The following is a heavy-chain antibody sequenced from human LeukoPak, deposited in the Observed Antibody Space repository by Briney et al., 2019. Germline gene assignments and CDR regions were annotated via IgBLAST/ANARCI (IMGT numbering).Heavy chain of an antibody. CDR1: GGSFSGYY. V-gene: IGHV4-34*01. J-gene: IGHJ1*01. Sequence: SETLSLTCAVYGGSFSGYYWSWIRQPPGKGLEWIGEINHSGSTNYSPSLKSRVTISVDTSKNQFSLKLSSVTAADTAVYYCARVDCSGGSCYCQHWGQGTLVTVSS. CDR3: ARVDCSGGSCYCQH. CDR2: INHSGST. D-gene: IGHD2-15*01.